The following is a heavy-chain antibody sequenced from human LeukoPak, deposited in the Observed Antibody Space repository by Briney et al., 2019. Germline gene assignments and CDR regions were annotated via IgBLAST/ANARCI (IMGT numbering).Heavy chain of an antibody. Sequence: SETLSLTCTVSGGSISSYYRSWIRQPPGKGLEWIAYIYYSGSTNYNPSLKSRVTISVDTSKNQFSLKLSSGTAADTAVYYCARGGDGYNYFDYWGQGTLVTVSS. CDR3: ARGGDGYNYFDY. V-gene: IGHV4-59*01. J-gene: IGHJ4*02. CDR1: GGSISSYY. CDR2: IYYSGST. D-gene: IGHD5-24*01.